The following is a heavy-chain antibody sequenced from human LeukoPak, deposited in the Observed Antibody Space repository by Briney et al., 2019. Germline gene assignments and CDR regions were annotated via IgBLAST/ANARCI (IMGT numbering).Heavy chain of an antibody. D-gene: IGHD1-26*01. CDR2: IKQDGSEK. Sequence: GGSLRLSCVPSGFSVSSNYMSWVRQAPGKGLEWVANIKQDGSEKYYVDSVKGRFTISRDNAKNSLYLQMNSLRAEDTAVYYCARAGRELPVIDIDYWGQGTLVTVSS. CDR1: GFSVSSNY. V-gene: IGHV3-7*01. J-gene: IGHJ4*02. CDR3: ARAGRELPVIDIDY.